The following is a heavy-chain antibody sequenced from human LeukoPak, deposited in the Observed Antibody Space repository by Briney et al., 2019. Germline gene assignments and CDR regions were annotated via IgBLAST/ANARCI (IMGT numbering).Heavy chain of an antibody. V-gene: IGHV3-23*01. CDR1: GFTFRNYA. CDR3: AKHRGIPGVVLGPDAFDR. CDR2: ISASGSST. J-gene: IGHJ3*02. Sequence: GGSLRLSCAPSGFTFRNYAMSWVRQAPGRGLEWVSAISASGSSTYFAGSVKGRFAISSDDSKTTLFLQLISLRAEDTAMYYCAKHRGIPGVVLGPDAFDRWGRGTRVTV. D-gene: IGHD3-10*01.